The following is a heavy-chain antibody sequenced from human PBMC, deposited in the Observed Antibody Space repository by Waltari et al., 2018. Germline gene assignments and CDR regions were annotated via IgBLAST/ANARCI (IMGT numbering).Heavy chain of an antibody. D-gene: IGHD3-10*01. CDR3: AKDPLSMVQGVIDY. CDR1: GFTFSSYG. V-gene: IGHV3-30*02. J-gene: IGHJ4*02. Sequence: QVQLVESGGGVVQPGGSLSLSCAASGFTFSSYGMHWVRQAPGKGLEWVAFIRYDGSNKYYADSVKGRFTISRDNSKNTLYLQMNSLRAEDTAVYYCAKDPLSMVQGVIDYWGQGTLVTVSS. CDR2: IRYDGSNK.